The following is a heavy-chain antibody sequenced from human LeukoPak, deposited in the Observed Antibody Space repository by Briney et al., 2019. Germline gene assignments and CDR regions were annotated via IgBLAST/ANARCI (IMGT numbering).Heavy chain of an antibody. CDR3: ARGYSSGWSDY. V-gene: IGHV1-46*01. J-gene: IGHJ4*02. D-gene: IGHD6-19*01. Sequence: ASVNLSCKASGYTFTSYYMHWVRQAPGQGLEWMGIINPGGGSTSYTQKFQGRVTMTSDTSTSTVYMELSSLRSEDTAVYYCARGYSSGWSDYWGQGTLVTVSS. CDR2: INPGGGST. CDR1: GYTFTSYY.